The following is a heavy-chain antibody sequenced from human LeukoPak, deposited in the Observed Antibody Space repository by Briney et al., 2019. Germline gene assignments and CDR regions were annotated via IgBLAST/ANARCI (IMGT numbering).Heavy chain of an antibody. Sequence: SETLSLTCTVSGGSISGSTHYWGWIRQPPGKGPECIGSIDYGATTCSGCTFYNPSLRSRVTISVDTSKNQFSLKLSSVTAADTAVYYCARVFIVGATMGQDHDAFDIWGQGTMVTVSS. J-gene: IGHJ3*02. CDR2: IDYGATTCSGCT. D-gene: IGHD1-26*01. CDR3: ARVFIVGATMGQDHDAFDI. CDR1: GGSISGSTHY. V-gene: IGHV4-39*07.